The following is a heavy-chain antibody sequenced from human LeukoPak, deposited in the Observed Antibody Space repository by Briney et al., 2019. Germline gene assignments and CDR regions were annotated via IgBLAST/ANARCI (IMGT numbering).Heavy chain of an antibody. V-gene: IGHV4-38-2*02. D-gene: IGHD3-10*01. Sequence: IPSETLSLTCTVSGYSISSGYYWGWIRQPPGKGLEWIGSIYHSGSTYYNPSPKSRVTISVDTSKNQFSLKLSSVTAADTAVYYCARDWVRGVHNWFDPWGQGTLVTVSS. CDR2: IYHSGST. CDR1: GYSISSGYY. J-gene: IGHJ5*02. CDR3: ARDWVRGVHNWFDP.